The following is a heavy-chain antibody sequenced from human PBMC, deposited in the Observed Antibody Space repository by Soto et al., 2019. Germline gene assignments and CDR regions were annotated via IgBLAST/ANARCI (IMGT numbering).Heavy chain of an antibody. D-gene: IGHD2-15*01. V-gene: IGHV1-69*02. CDR3: ASRSTVVVAATEAFDY. CDR1: GGTFSTYT. CDR2: IIPILGIA. Sequence: QVQLVQSGAEVKKPGSSVKVSCKASGGTFSTYTISWVRQAPGQGLEWMGRIIPILGIANYAQKFQVRVTITADKSTSTAYMELSSLRSEDTAVYYCASRSTVVVAATEAFDYWGQGTLVTVSS. J-gene: IGHJ4*02.